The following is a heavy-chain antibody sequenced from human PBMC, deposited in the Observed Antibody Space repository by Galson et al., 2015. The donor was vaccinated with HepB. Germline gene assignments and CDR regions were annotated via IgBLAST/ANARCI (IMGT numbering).Heavy chain of an antibody. J-gene: IGHJ3*02. D-gene: IGHD7-27*01. V-gene: IGHV5-51*01. CDR2: TYPGDSDT. Sequence: QSGAEVKKPGESLKISCKGSGYSFTSYWIGWVRQMPGKGLEWMRITYPGDSDTRYSPSFQGQVTISADKSISTAYLQWSSLKASDTAMYYCARHITNWASQYAFDIWVQGTMVTVSS. CDR1: GYSFTSYW. CDR3: ARHITNWASQYAFDI.